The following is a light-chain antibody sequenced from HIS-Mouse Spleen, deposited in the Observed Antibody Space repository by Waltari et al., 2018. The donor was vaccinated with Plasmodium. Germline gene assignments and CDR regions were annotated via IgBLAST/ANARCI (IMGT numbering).Light chain of an antibody. CDR3: SSYAGSNNYV. V-gene: IGLV2-8*01. Sequence: QSALTQPPSASGSPGQSVTISCTGTSSDVGGYNYVSWYQQHPGKAPKLMIYEVSNRPSGVPDRFSVSKSGNTASLTVSGLQAEDEADYYCSSYAGSNNYVFGTGTKVTVL. CDR2: EVS. CDR1: SSDVGGYNY. J-gene: IGLJ1*01.